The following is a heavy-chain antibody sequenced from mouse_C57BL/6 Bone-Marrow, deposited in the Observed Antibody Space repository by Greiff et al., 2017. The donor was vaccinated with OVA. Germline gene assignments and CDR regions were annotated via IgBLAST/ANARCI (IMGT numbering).Heavy chain of an antibody. Sequence: EVQGVESGAELVRPGASVKLSCTASGFNIKDDYMHWVKQRPEQGLEWIGWIDPENGDTEYASKFQGKATITADTSSNTAYLQLSSLTSEDTAVYYCTYLLLRPFAYWGQGTLVTVSA. CDR3: TYLLLRPFAY. CDR2: IDPENGDT. CDR1: GFNIKDDY. J-gene: IGHJ3*01. V-gene: IGHV14-4*01. D-gene: IGHD1-1*01.